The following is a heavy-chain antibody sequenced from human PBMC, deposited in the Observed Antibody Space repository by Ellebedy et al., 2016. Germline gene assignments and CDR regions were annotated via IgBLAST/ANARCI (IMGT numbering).Heavy chain of an antibody. J-gene: IGHJ3*02. CDR1: GFTFSSYW. V-gene: IGHV3-7*03. CDR2: IKQDGSEK. CDR3: ASGRSPDAFDI. D-gene: IGHD1-26*01. Sequence: GGSLRLXCAASGFTFSSYWMSWVRQAPGKGLEWVANIKQDGSEKYYVDSVKGRFTISRDNAKNSLYLQMNSLRAEDTAVYYCASGRSPDAFDIWGQGTMVTVSS.